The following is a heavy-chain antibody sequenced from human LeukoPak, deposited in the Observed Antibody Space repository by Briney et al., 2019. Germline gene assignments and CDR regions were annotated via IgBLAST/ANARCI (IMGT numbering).Heavy chain of an antibody. V-gene: IGHV4-4*07. Sequence: KPSETLSLTCTVSGGSISSHRWSWIRQPAGKGLEWIGRISTTGSTNYNPSLKSRVTMSVDTSKNQFSLKLTSVTAADTAMYYCAREVEMARQFDCWGQGTLVTVSS. CDR3: AREVEMARQFDC. CDR1: GGSISSHR. D-gene: IGHD5-24*01. CDR2: ISTTGST. J-gene: IGHJ4*02.